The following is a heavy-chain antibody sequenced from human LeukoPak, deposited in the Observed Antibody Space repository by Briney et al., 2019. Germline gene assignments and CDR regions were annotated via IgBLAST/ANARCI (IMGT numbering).Heavy chain of an antibody. Sequence: GGSLRLSCAASGFTFSSYEMNWVRQAPGKGLEWVSYISSSGSTIYYADSVKGRFTIPRDNSKNTLYLQMNSLRAEDTAVYYCAKSARLKLLLRGGFDYWGQGTLVTVSS. J-gene: IGHJ4*02. CDR1: GFTFSSYE. V-gene: IGHV3-48*03. D-gene: IGHD2/OR15-2a*01. CDR3: AKSARLKLLLRGGFDY. CDR2: ISSSGSTI.